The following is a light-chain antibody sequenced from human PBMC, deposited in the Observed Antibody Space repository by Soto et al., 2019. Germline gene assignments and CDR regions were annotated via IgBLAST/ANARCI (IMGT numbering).Light chain of an antibody. Sequence: QSVLTQPRSVSGSPGQSVTISCTGTSSDVGAYNYVSWYQQHPGKVPKILIFDDSSRHSGVPHRFSGSKSGNTAYLTISGLQAEDEADYYCCSNAGSYSWVFGGGTKLTVL. J-gene: IGLJ2*01. V-gene: IGLV2-11*01. CDR1: SSDVGAYNY. CDR3: CSNAGSYSWV. CDR2: DDS.